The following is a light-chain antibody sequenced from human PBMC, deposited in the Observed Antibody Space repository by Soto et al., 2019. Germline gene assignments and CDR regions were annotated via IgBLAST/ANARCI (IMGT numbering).Light chain of an antibody. Sequence: QAVVTQEPSLTVSPGGTVTLTCGSSTGAVTSGHYPYWFQQKPGQAPRTLIYDTSNRHSWTPARFSGSLLGGKAALTLSDAQPGDEAEYYCLLSYSGAHVVFGGGTKVTVL. CDR3: LLSYSGAHVV. CDR2: DTS. V-gene: IGLV7-46*01. J-gene: IGLJ2*01. CDR1: TGAVTSGHY.